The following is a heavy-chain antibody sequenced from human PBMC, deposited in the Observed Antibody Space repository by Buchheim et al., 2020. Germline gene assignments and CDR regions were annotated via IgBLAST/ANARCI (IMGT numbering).Heavy chain of an antibody. Sequence: QVQLQESGPGLVKPSETLSLTCTVSGGSISSYYWSWIRQPPGKGLEWIGYIYYSGSTNYNPSLKSRVTISVDTSKNQFSLKLSSVTAADTAVYYCARKWELLTGFDYWGQGTL. CDR1: GGSISSYY. D-gene: IGHD1-26*01. J-gene: IGHJ4*02. V-gene: IGHV4-59*08. CDR2: IYYSGST. CDR3: ARKWELLTGFDY.